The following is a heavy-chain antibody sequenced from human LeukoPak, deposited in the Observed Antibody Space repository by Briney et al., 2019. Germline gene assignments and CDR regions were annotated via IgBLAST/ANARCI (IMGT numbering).Heavy chain of an antibody. CDR2: LRGDGES. J-gene: IGHJ4*02. D-gene: IGHD3-16*01. CDR3: TKASWVSRADAVL. V-gene: IGHV3-23*01. Sequence: PGGSLRLSCVASGFTFSNYAMSWVRQAPAGGLEWVSSLRGDGESFYADSVKGRFSLSRDESRNTVYLQLNDLRVDDRAVYYCTKASWVSRADAVLWGQGTLVTVSS. CDR1: GFTFSNYA.